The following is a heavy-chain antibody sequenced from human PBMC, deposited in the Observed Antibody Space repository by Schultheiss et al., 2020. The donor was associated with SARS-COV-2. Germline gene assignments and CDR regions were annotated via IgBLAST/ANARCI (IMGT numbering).Heavy chain of an antibody. CDR3: AKDIAVKPAASYNFDH. CDR2: ISSSSSYT. V-gene: IGHV3-11*05. D-gene: IGHD2-2*01. J-gene: IGHJ4*02. Sequence: GGSLRLSCAASGFTFSDYYMSWIRQAPGKGLEWVSYISSSSSYTNYADSVKGRFTISRDNAKNSLYLQMNTLRAEDTAVYYCAKDIAVKPAASYNFDHWGQGTLVTVSS. CDR1: GFTFSDYY.